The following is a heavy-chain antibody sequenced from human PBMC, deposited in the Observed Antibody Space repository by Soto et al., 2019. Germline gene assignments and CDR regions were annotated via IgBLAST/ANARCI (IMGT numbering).Heavy chain of an antibody. CDR1: GGSISSGGYS. J-gene: IGHJ6*02. CDR3: ARVRRMVRGVIPYYGMDV. CDR2: IYHSGST. Sequence: SETLSLTCAVSGGSISSGGYSWSWIRQPPGKGLEWIGYIYHSGSTYYNPSLKSRVTISVDRSKNQFSLKLSSVTAADTAVYYCARVRRMVRGVIPYYGMDVWGQGTTVTVSS. D-gene: IGHD3-10*01. V-gene: IGHV4-30-2*01.